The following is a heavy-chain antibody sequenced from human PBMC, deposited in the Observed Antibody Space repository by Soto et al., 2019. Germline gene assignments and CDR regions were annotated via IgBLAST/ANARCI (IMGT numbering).Heavy chain of an antibody. CDR3: ARVMRFLEWLPPYYYYMDV. D-gene: IGHD3-3*01. CDR1: GRSFSRYY. Sequence: SETLSLTCAVYGRSFSRYYWRWIRQPPGKGLEWIREINHSGSTKYNPSLKSRVTISVDTSKNLFSLNLSSVTAADTAVYYCARVMRFLEWLPPYYYYMDVWGKGTTVTVS. CDR2: INHSGST. J-gene: IGHJ6*03. V-gene: IGHV4-34*01.